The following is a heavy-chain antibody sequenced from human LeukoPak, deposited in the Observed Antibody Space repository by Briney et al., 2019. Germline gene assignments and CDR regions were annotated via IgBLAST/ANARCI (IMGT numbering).Heavy chain of an antibody. CDR1: GYSFTRNG. CDR3: ARDVNYAFDY. Sequence: ASVKLSCKPSGYSFTRNGISWVRQAPGQGLEWMAWISANSGNTNYAQNFQDRVTLTTDTSTSTAYMELRSLRSDDTAVYYCARDVNYAFDYWGQGTLVTVSS. D-gene: IGHD3-16*01. V-gene: IGHV1-18*01. CDR2: ISANSGNT. J-gene: IGHJ4*02.